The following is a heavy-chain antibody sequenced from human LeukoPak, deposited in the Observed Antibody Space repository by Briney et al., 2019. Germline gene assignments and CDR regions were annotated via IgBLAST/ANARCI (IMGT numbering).Heavy chain of an antibody. J-gene: IGHJ5*02. CDR3: AKDAGSYTIGDWFDP. Sequence: GGSLRLSCAASGFTFSSYSMNWVRQAPGKGLEWVSFISSSSATIFYADSVKGRFTNSRDNAKDSLYLQLNSLRDEDTAVYYCAKDAGSYTIGDWFDPWGQGTLVTASS. D-gene: IGHD1-26*01. CDR1: GFTFSSYS. V-gene: IGHV3-48*02. CDR2: ISSSSATI.